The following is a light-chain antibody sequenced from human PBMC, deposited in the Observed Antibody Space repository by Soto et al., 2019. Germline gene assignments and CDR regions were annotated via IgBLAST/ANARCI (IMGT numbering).Light chain of an antibody. CDR1: QSVSTSY. CDR2: GAS. CDR3: QQKGGSRYT. Sequence: EIVLTQSPGTLSLSPGERVTLSCRASQSVSTSYLAWYQQKPGQAPRLLIYGASSRSTGIADRFRGIGSGTDFTLTISRLEPEDSSVYYCQQKGGSRYTFGHGTKLEIK. V-gene: IGKV3-20*01. J-gene: IGKJ2*01.